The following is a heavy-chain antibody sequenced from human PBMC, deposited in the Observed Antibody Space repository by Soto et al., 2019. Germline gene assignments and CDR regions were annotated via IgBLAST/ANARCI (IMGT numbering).Heavy chain of an antibody. CDR2: IYYSGSA. V-gene: IGHV4-61*01. D-gene: IGHD1-1*01. CDR3: ARERTGDPTFFDY. CDR1: GGSVSSSNYY. Sequence: SETLSLICTVSGGSVSSSNYYWSWIRQPPGKGLEWLGYIYYSGSASYNPSLKSRITVSVDTSKNQFSLKLSSVTAADTAVYYCARERTGDPTFFDYWGQGTLVTVS. J-gene: IGHJ4*02.